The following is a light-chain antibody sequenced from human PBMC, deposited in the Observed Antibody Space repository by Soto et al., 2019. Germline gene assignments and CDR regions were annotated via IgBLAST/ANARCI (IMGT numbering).Light chain of an antibody. CDR2: KAS. CDR3: QHHNSYSEA. V-gene: IGKV1-5*03. Sequence: DIQITQSPSTLSGSVGDRVTITCRASQTISSWLAWYQQKPGNAPKLLIYKASTLKSGVPSRFSGSGHGTEFTLTISSLQPDDFATYYCQHHNSYSEAFGQGTKVDIK. J-gene: IGKJ1*01. CDR1: QTISSW.